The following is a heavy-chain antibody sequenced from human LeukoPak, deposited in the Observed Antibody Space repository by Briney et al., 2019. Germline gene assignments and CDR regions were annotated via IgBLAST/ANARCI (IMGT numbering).Heavy chain of an antibody. Sequence: PSETLSLTCTVSGGSISSGSHYWSWIRQPPGKGLEWIGYINHSGSTYYNPSLKSRVTISVDRSKNQFSLKLSSVTAADTAVYYCATYGDTSDNDGFDIWGQGTMVTVSS. D-gene: IGHD5-18*01. CDR1: GGSISSGSHY. CDR3: ATYGDTSDNDGFDI. CDR2: INHSGST. V-gene: IGHV4-30-2*01. J-gene: IGHJ3*02.